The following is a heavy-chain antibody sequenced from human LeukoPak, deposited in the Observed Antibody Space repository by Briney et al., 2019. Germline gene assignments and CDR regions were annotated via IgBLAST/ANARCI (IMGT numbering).Heavy chain of an antibody. Sequence: GGSLRLSCAASGFTFSSYAMSWVRQAPGKGLEWVSAISGSGGSTYYADSVKGRVTISRDNSKNTLYLQMNSLRAEDTAVYYCAKDRTVAGTFDYWGQGTLVTVSS. CDR3: AKDRTVAGTFDY. CDR2: ISGSGGST. V-gene: IGHV3-23*01. J-gene: IGHJ4*02. CDR1: GFTFSSYA. D-gene: IGHD6-19*01.